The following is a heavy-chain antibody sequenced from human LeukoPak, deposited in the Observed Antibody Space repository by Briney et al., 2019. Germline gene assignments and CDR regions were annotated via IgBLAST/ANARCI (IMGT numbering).Heavy chain of an antibody. Sequence: SETLSLTCAVYGGSFSGYYWSWIRQPPGKGLEWIGELNHSGSTNYNPSLKSRVTISVDTSKNQFSLKLSSVTAADTAVYYCARTAYYDFWSGRNLHYYYYGMDVGGQGTTVTVSS. CDR2: LNHSGST. J-gene: IGHJ6*02. CDR3: ARTAYYDFWSGRNLHYYYYGMDV. D-gene: IGHD3-3*01. CDR1: GGSFSGYY. V-gene: IGHV4-34*01.